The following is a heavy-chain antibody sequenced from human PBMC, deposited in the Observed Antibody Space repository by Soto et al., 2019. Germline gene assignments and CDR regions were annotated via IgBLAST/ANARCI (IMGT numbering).Heavy chain of an antibody. Sequence: SETLSLTCTVSGGSISGYDWSWIRQSPGKGLEWIGYIYYSGSTNYNPSLPSLKSRVTISVDTSKNQFSLQLSSVTAADTAVYYCARSYCSSISCYSYFDSWGQGTLVTVSS. CDR1: GGSISGYD. V-gene: IGHV4-59*01. CDR2: IYYSGST. CDR3: ARSYCSSISCYSYFDS. D-gene: IGHD2-2*01. J-gene: IGHJ4*02.